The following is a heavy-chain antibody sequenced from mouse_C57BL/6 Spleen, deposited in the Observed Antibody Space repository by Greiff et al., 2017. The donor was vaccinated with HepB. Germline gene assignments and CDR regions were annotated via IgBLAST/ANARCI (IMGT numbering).Heavy chain of an antibody. J-gene: IGHJ3*01. D-gene: IGHD2-4*01. CDR3: ARWGGIYYDSPWFAY. CDR2: IRNKANGYTT. Sequence: EVMLVESGGGLVQPGGSLSLSCAASGFTFTDYYMSWVRQPPGKALEWLGFIRNKANGYTTEYSASVKGRFTISRDNSQSILYLQMNALRAEDSATYYCARWGGIYYDSPWFAYWGQGTLVTVSA. V-gene: IGHV7-3*01. CDR1: GFTFTDYY.